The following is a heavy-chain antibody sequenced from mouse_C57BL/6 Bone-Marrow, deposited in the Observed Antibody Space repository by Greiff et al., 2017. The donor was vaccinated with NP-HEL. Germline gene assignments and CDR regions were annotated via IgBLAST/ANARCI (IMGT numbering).Heavy chain of an antibody. V-gene: IGHV1-19*01. Sequence: VQLKQSGPVLVKPGASVKMSCKASGYTFTDYYMNWVKQSHGKSLEWIGVINPYNGGTSYNQKFKGKATLTVDKSSSTAYMELNSLTSEDSAVYYCARVGGYYDYWGQGTTLTVSS. CDR1: GYTFTDYY. D-gene: IGHD2-3*01. J-gene: IGHJ2*01. CDR2: INPYNGGT. CDR3: ARVGGYYDY.